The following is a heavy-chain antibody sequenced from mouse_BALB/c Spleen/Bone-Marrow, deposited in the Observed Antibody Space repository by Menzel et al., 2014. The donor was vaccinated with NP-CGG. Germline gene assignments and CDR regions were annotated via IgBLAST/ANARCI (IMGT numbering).Heavy chain of an antibody. CDR3: ASPIYYDYPLFAY. J-gene: IGHJ3*01. V-gene: IGHV2-9*02. D-gene: IGHD2-4*01. CDR1: GFSLTSYG. CDR2: IWAGGST. Sequence: VQGVESGPGLVAPSQILSITCTVSGFSLTSYGVHWVRQPPGKGLEWLGVIWAGGSTNYNSALMSRLSISKDNSKSQVFLKMNSLQTDDTAMYYCASPIYYDYPLFAYWGQGTLVTVSA.